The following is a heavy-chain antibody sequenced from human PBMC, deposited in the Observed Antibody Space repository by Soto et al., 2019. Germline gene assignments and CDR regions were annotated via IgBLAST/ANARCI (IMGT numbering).Heavy chain of an antibody. CDR1: GYTFTTYP. J-gene: IGHJ6*02. CDR3: ARLYSSGWDGGYYFGMDV. D-gene: IGHD6-19*01. Sequence: QVQFVQSGAEVKKPGASVKISCQASGYTFTTYPIHWVRQAPGQGLEWMGGIIPIFGTANYAQKFQGRVTITADESTSTAYMELSSLRSEDTAVYYCARLYSSGWDGGYYFGMDVWGQGTTVTVSS. CDR2: IIPIFGTA. V-gene: IGHV1-69*13.